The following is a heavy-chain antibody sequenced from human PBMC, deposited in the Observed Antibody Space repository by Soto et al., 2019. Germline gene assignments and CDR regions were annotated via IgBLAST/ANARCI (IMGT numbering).Heavy chain of an antibody. CDR1: GGSISSGGYY. J-gene: IGHJ5*02. CDR3: ATRGSAAYYGSGSYYKAEIFDP. D-gene: IGHD3-10*01. V-gene: IGHV4-31*03. Sequence: TLSLTCTVSGGSISSGGYYWSWIRQHPGKGLEWIGYIYYSGSTYYNPSLKSRVTISVDTSKNQFSLKLSSVTAADTAVYYCATRGSAAYYGSGSYYKAEIFDPWGQGTLVTVSS. CDR2: IYYSGST.